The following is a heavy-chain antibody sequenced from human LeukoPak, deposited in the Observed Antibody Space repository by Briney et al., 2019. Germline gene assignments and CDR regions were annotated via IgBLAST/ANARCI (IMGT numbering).Heavy chain of an antibody. CDR1: GYTFTGYY. D-gene: IGHD2-2*02. V-gene: IGHV1-2*02. J-gene: IGHJ4*02. CDR3: ARDECNSTSCYIDY. Sequence: ASVKVSCKASGYTFTGYYMHWVRQAPGQGLEWMGWINPNSGGTNYAQKFQGRVTMTRDTSISTAYMELSRLRSDDTAVYYCARDECNSTSCYIDYWGQGTLVTVSS. CDR2: INPNSGGT.